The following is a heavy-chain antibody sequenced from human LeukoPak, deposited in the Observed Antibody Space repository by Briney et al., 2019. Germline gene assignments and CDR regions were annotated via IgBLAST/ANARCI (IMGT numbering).Heavy chain of an antibody. Sequence: GGSLRLSCAASGFTFSSYAMTWVRQAPGRGLEWVSCIRGRGHTTNYADSVTGWFTISRDKSKNTMYLQMNSLRAEDTGLYYCARVWEIHNPGYFDYWGQGTLVTVSS. D-gene: IGHD1-26*01. V-gene: IGHV3-23*01. CDR2: IRGRGHTT. CDR1: GFTFSSYA. J-gene: IGHJ4*02. CDR3: ARVWEIHNPGYFDY.